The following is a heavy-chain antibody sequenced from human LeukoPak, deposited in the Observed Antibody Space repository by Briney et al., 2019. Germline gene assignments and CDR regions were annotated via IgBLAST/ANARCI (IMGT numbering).Heavy chain of an antibody. Sequence: ASVKVSCKASGGTFNNYAINWVRQAPGQGLEWMGWISAYNGNIKYVQKLQGRVTMTTDTSTSTVYMELRSLRSDDTAVYSCARANGGNSVFDYWGQGTLVTVSS. CDR3: ARANGGNSVFDY. CDR2: ISAYNGNI. CDR1: GGTFNNYA. D-gene: IGHD4-23*01. J-gene: IGHJ4*02. V-gene: IGHV1-18*01.